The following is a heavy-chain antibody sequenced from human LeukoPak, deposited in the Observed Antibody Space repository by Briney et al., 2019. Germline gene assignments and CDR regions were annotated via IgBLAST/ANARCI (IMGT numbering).Heavy chain of an antibody. J-gene: IGHJ4*02. CDR2: ISEGVGNT. CDR3: GRFFDY. CDR1: GFTFTNYA. V-gene: IGHV3-23*01. D-gene: IGHD4-17*01. Sequence: GSLRLYCAASGFTFTNYAMTWVRQAPGKGLEWVSGISEGVGNTYYADSVKGRFTISRDHSKNTLYLQMNSLLLCEKEKGTTGRFFDYWGQGTLVTVSS.